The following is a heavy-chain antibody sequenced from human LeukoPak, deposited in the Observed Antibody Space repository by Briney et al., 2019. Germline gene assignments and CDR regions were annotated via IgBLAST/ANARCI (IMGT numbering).Heavy chain of an antibody. D-gene: IGHD3-9*01. Sequence: SETLSLTCTVSGDSISSYYWSWIRQPPGKGLEWIGYIYYSGSTNYNPSLKSRVTISVDTSKNQFSLKLSSVTAADTAVYYCARVRDGILTGYYYDYWGQGTLVTVSS. J-gene: IGHJ4*02. CDR3: ARVRDGILTGYYYDY. CDR2: IYYSGST. CDR1: GDSISSYY. V-gene: IGHV4-59*01.